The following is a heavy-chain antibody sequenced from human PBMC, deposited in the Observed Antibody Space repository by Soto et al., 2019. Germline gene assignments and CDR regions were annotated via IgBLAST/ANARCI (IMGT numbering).Heavy chain of an antibody. Sequence: GGSLRLSCATSGFTFSTYAMHWVRQAPGKGLEYVSAISSNGRSTYYANSVKGRFTISRDNAKNSLYLQMNSLRAEDTAVYYCARDRIAAAAHYGMDVWGQGTTVTVSS. CDR3: ARDRIAAAAHYGMDV. J-gene: IGHJ6*02. CDR2: ISSNGRST. V-gene: IGHV3-64*04. CDR1: GFTFSTYA. D-gene: IGHD6-13*01.